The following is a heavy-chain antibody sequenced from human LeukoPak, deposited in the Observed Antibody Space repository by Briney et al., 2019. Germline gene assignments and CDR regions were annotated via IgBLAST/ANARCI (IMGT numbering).Heavy chain of an antibody. D-gene: IGHD1-20*01. Sequence: PSETLSLTCAVSGGSISSSNYYWGWIRQPPGKGLEWIGSISYTGTTYYNPSLKSRVTISVDTSKNQFSLKVTSVTAADTAVYYCARRITGTTSDSFDYWGQGTLVTVSA. CDR3: ARRITGTTSDSFDY. CDR2: ISYTGTT. J-gene: IGHJ4*02. CDR1: GGSISSSNYY. V-gene: IGHV4-39*01.